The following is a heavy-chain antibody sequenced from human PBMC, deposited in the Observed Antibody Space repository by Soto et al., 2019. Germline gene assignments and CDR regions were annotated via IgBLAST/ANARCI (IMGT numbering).Heavy chain of an antibody. CDR2: IIPIFGTA. Sequence: QVQLVQSGAEVKKPGSSVKVSCKASGGTFSSYAISWVRQAPGQGLEWMGGIIPIFGTANYAQKFQGRVTITADESTSTANMELSSLRSEDTAVYYCARGTDIVLVPAATTYYYYYGMDVWGQGTTVTVSS. J-gene: IGHJ6*02. D-gene: IGHD2-2*01. CDR1: GGTFSSYA. CDR3: ARGTDIVLVPAATTYYYYYGMDV. V-gene: IGHV1-69*12.